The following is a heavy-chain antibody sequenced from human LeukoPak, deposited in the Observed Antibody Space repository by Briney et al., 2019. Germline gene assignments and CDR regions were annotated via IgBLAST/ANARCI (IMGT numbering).Heavy chain of an antibody. CDR1: GFTFISYA. D-gene: IGHD6-19*01. CDR3: ARDQYSSGWFDY. J-gene: IGHJ4*02. CDR2: MSSDGRSA. V-gene: IGHV3-64D*06. Sequence: PGGSLRLSCAASGFTFISYAMSWVRQAPGKGLEFVSAMSSDGRSAYYADSVKGRFTISRDNSKNTLFLQMSSLRAEDTAVYYCARDQYSSGWFDYWGQGTLVTVSS.